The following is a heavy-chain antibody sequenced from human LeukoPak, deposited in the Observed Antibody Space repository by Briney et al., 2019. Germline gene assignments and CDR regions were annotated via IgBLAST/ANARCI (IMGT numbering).Heavy chain of an antibody. CDR2: ISYSGST. D-gene: IGHD1-1*01. V-gene: IGHV4-59*01. Sequence: KPSETLSLTCTVSGGSISSYYWSWIRQPPGKGLEWIGDISYSGSTNFNPSLKSRVTISVDTSKNQFSLKLSSVTAADTAVYYCAGEGTAGTNLNWFDPWGQGTLVTVSS. CDR1: GGSISSYY. J-gene: IGHJ5*02. CDR3: AGEGTAGTNLNWFDP.